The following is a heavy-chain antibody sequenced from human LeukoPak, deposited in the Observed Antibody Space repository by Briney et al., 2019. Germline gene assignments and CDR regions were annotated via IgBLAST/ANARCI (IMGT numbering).Heavy chain of an antibody. D-gene: IGHD6-19*01. CDR3: ARAGPGLLAAGGYFDY. CDR1: GFTFSSYS. Sequence: PGGSLRLSCAASGFTFSSYSMNWVRQAPGKGLEWVAVISYDGSNKYYADSVKGRFTISRDNSKNTLYLQMNSLRAEDTAVYYCARAGPGLLAAGGYFDYWGQGTLVTVSS. V-gene: IGHV3-30*03. CDR2: ISYDGSNK. J-gene: IGHJ4*02.